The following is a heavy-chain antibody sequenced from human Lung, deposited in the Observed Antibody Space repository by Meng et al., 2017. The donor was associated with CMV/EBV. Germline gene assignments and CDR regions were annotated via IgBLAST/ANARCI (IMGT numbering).Heavy chain of an antibody. CDR3: ARDPSNTSGRYAYFDY. J-gene: IGHJ4*02. CDR2: ISCYNGDT. CDR1: GYTFTHHG. D-gene: IGHD6-19*01. Sequence: VPRMQSGGEVKKPGASVRVSCKASGYTFTHHGISWIRQAPGQGLEWMGWISCYNGDTNYAQKFQGRVTMTTDTSTSTAYMDLRSLRSDDTAVYYCARDPSNTSGRYAYFDYWGQGTLVTVSS. V-gene: IGHV1-18*01.